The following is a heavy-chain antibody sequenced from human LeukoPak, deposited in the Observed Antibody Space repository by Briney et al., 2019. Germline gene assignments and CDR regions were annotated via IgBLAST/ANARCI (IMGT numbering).Heavy chain of an antibody. J-gene: IGHJ4*02. CDR3: ASYDILTGYHSPFDY. CDR2: ISYDGKNM. CDR1: GFTFSSYG. V-gene: IGHV3-30*03. D-gene: IGHD3-9*01. Sequence: GGSLRLSCAASGFTFSSYGMHWVRQAPGKGLEWVAAISYDGKNMYYADSVKGRFTISRDNSQNTLYLQMNSLRVEDTAVYYCASYDILTGYHSPFDYWGQGSLVTVSS.